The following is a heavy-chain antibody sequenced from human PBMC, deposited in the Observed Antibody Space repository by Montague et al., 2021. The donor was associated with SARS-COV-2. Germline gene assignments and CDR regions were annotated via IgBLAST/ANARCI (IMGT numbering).Heavy chain of an antibody. J-gene: IGHJ4*02. CDR2: ADYWSKWYN. CDR3: ARTSASSDY. Sequence: CAISGDSDGIVKARRSSIEPCLSCSHNSLSYADYWSKWYNDYAVSVKSRITINPDTSKNQISLQLNSVTPEDTAVYYCARTSASSDYWGQGTLVTVSS. D-gene: IGHD1-26*01. CDR1: GDSDGIVKAR. V-gene: IGHV6-1*01.